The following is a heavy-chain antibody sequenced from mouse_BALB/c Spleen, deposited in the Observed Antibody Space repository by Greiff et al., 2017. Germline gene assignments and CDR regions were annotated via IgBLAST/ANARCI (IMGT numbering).Heavy chain of an antibody. J-gene: IGHJ3*01. CDR2: IYPGSGST. CDR3: ARKGYDEGFAY. CDR1: GYTFTDYV. D-gene: IGHD2-2*01. V-gene: IGHV1-77*01. Sequence: VQLQESGPELVKPGASVKMSCKASGYTFTDYVISWVKQRTGQGLEWIGEIYPGSGSTYYNEKFKGKATLTADKSSNTAYMQLSSLTSEDSAVYFCARKGYDEGFAYWGQGTLVTVSA.